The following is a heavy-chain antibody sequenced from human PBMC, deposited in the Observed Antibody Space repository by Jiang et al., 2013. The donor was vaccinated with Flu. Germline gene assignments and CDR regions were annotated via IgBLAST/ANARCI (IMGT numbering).Heavy chain of an antibody. V-gene: IGHV4-39*01. Sequence: LLKPSETLSLTCTVSGGSISSSSYYWGWIRQPPGKGLEWIGSIYYSGSTYYNPSLKSRVTISVDTSKNQFSLKLSSVTAADTAVYYCARQLRHEAYYYDSSGWYFDYWGQGTLVTVSS. D-gene: IGHD3-22*01. J-gene: IGHJ4*02. CDR1: GGSISSSSYY. CDR3: ARQLRHEAYYYDSSGWYFDY. CDR2: IYYSGST.